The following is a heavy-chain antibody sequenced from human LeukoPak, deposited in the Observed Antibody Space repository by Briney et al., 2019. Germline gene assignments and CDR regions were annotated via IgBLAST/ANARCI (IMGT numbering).Heavy chain of an antibody. CDR1: GFTFSTYA. J-gene: IGHJ3*02. Sequence: GGSLRLSCAASGFTFSTYAMHWVRQAPGKGLVWVSRINSDGSSTSYADSVKGRFTISRDNAKNTLYLQMNSLRAEDTAVYYCARDPGYCSGGSCYSLDAFDIWGQGTMVTVSS. CDR3: ARDPGYCSGGSCYSLDAFDI. V-gene: IGHV3-74*01. D-gene: IGHD2-15*01. CDR2: INSDGSST.